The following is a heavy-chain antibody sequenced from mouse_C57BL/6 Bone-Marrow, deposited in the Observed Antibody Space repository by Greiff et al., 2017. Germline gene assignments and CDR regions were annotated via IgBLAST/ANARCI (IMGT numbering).Heavy chain of an antibody. CDR2: IYPGGGYT. Sequence: QVQLQQSGAELVRPGTSVKMSCKASGYTFTNYWIGWAKQRPGHGLEWIGNIYPGGGYTNYNEKFKGKATLTTDKSSSPAYMQFSSLTSEDSAIYYCARSGNYPFDYWGQGTTLTVS. CDR3: ARSGNYPFDY. J-gene: IGHJ2*01. V-gene: IGHV1-63*01. D-gene: IGHD2-1*01. CDR1: GYTFTNYW.